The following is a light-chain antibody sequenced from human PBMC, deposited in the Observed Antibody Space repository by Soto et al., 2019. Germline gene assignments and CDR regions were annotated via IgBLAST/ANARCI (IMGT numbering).Light chain of an antibody. Sequence: EIVLTQSPATLSLSPGEEVTLSCRASQGVEYLAWYQQRPGQAPRLLIYGATTRATGIPARFSGSGSGTEFTLTISSLQSEDFTVYYCQQYNNWPLTFGGGTKVDIK. CDR3: QQYNNWPLT. CDR2: GAT. V-gene: IGKV3D-15*01. J-gene: IGKJ4*01. CDR1: QGVEY.